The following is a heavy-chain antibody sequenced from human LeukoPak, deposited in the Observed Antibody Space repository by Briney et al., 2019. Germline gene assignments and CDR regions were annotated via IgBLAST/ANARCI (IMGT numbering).Heavy chain of an antibody. D-gene: IGHD6-19*01. V-gene: IGHV3-30*18. Sequence: PGGSLRLSCAASGFTFSSYGMHWVRQAPGKGLEWVAVISYDGSNKYYADSVKGRFTISRDNSKNTLYLQMNSLRAEDTAVYYCAKDFQIRGSSGWTGEYYFDYWGQGTLVTVSS. CDR3: AKDFQIRGSSGWTGEYYFDY. J-gene: IGHJ4*02. CDR2: ISYDGSNK. CDR1: GFTFSSYG.